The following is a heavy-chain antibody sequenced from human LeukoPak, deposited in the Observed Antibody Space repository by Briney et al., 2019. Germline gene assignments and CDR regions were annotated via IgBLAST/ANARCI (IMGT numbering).Heavy chain of an antibody. Sequence: PGGSLRLSCAASGFTFSSYAMHWVRQVPGKGLEGVLGIIGTSSYTYSADFVKGRFTISRDNSMNTLWLQMNSLRVEDTAVYYCAKGSNFYASGSHFDVWGQGTLVTVSS. V-gene: IGHV3-23*01. D-gene: IGHD3-10*01. J-gene: IGHJ4*02. CDR3: AKGSNFYASGSHFDV. CDR2: IIGTSSYT. CDR1: GFTFSSYA.